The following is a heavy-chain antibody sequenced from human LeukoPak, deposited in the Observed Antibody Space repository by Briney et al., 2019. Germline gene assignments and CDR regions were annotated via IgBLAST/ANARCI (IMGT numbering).Heavy chain of an antibody. CDR1: GFTFSSYA. V-gene: IGHV3-11*01. Sequence: PGGSLRLSCAASGFTFSSYAMSWIRQAPGKGLEWVSYISSSGSTIYYADSVKGRFTISRDNAKNSLYLQMNSLRAEDTAVYYCASPGKGGYRYPLDYWGQGTLVTVSS. J-gene: IGHJ4*02. D-gene: IGHD5-12*01. CDR3: ASPGKGGYRYPLDY. CDR2: ISSSGSTI.